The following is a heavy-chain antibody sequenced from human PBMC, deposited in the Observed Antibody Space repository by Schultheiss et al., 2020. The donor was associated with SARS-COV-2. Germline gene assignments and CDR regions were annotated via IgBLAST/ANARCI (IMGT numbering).Heavy chain of an antibody. CDR3: ARAVIAVAGTGFDP. V-gene: IGHV3-33*08. Sequence: GGSLRLSCAASGFTFSSYAMHWVRQAPGKGLEWVAVIWYDGSNKYYADSVKGRFTISRDNAKNSLYLQMNSLRDEDTAVYYCARAVIAVAGTGFDPWGQGTLVTVSS. D-gene: IGHD6-19*01. J-gene: IGHJ5*02. CDR2: IWYDGSNK. CDR1: GFTFSSYA.